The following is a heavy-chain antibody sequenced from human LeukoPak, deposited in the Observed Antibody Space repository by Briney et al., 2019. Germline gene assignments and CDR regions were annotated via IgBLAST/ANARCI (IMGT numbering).Heavy chain of an antibody. CDR2: ISSSTSYI. CDR3: ARENSGSYYQFGC. V-gene: IGHV3-21*01. D-gene: IGHD1-26*01. CDR1: GFIFSTYS. Sequence: PGGSLRLSCAASGFIFSTYSMNWVRQAPGKGLEWVSSISSSTSYIYYADSVKGRFTISRDNAKNSLYLQMNSLRPEDTAVYYCARENSGSYYQFGCWGQGTLVTVSS. J-gene: IGHJ4*02.